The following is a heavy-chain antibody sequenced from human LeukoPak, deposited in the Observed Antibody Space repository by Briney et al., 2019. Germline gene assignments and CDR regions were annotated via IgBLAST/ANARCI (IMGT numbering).Heavy chain of an antibody. CDR2: TYYRSKWYY. CDR1: GDSVSSNASS. CDR3: TRGSYFDP. V-gene: IGHV6-1*01. J-gene: IGHJ5*02. Sequence: SQTLSLTCALSGDSVSSNASSWNWIRQSPSRGIEWLGRTYYRSKWYYDYAVSVKSRITISPDTSKNQFSLQLNSVTPEDAAVYYCTRGSYFDPWGQGTLVTVSS.